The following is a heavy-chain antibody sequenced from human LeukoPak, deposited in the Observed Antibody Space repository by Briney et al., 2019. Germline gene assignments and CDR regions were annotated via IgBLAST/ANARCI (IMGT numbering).Heavy chain of an antibody. CDR2: LIPILGIA. CDR3: AREPRALLWFGEYWFDP. V-gene: IGHV1-69*04. Sequence: SVKVSCKASGGTFSSYAISWVRQAPGQGLEWMGRLIPILGIANYAQKLQGRVTITADKSTSTAYMELSSLRSEDTAVYYCAREPRALLWFGEYWFDPWGQGTLVTVSS. CDR1: GGTFSSYA. J-gene: IGHJ5*02. D-gene: IGHD3-10*01.